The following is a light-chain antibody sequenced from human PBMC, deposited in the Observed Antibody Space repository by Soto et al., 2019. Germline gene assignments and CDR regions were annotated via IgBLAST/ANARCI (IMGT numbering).Light chain of an antibody. Sequence: AIQMTQSPSSLSASVGDRVTITCRASQGIRNELGWYQQKPGKAPYLLICAASNLQSGVPSRFSGSGSGTDFTLTISGLQPEYFATYYCLQDYNYPRTFGQGTKVEIK. CDR1: QGIRNE. CDR3: LQDYNYPRT. V-gene: IGKV1-6*01. J-gene: IGKJ1*01. CDR2: AAS.